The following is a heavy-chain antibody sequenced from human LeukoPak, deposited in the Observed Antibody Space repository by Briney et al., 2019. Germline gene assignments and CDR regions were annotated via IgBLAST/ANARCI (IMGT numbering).Heavy chain of an antibody. CDR2: IYYSGST. V-gene: IGHV4-59*08. Sequence: SETLSLTCSVSGGSISDNYWSWIRQPPGKGLEWIGYIYYSGSTYYNPSLKSRVTISVDTSKNQFSLKLSSVTAADTAVYYCARVYYHDSRSNYFDPWGQRTLVTVSS. CDR1: GGSISDNY. J-gene: IGHJ5*02. CDR3: ARVYYHDSRSNYFDP. D-gene: IGHD3-22*01.